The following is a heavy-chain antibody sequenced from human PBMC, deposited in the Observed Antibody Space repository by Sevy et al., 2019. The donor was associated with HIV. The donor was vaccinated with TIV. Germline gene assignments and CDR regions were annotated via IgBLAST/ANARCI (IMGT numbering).Heavy chain of an antibody. D-gene: IGHD6-19*01. CDR1: GYTFSRSV. CDR2: ISTYNGKT. CDR3: AGGRGIAVAGGGYYSDY. V-gene: IGHV1-18*04. Sequence: ASVKVSCMASGYTFSRSVITWVRQAPGQGLEWMGWISTYNGKTNYAQKFQDRVTMTTDTSTNTAYMELRSLRSDDTAIYFWAGGRGIAVAGGGYYSDYWGQGSLVTVSS. J-gene: IGHJ4*02.